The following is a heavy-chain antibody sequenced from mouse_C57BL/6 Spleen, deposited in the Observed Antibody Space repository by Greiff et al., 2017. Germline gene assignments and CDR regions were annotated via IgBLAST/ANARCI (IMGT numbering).Heavy chain of an antibody. J-gene: IGHJ4*01. CDR3: ATNDAMDY. CDR2: IDPSDSYT. D-gene: IGHD4-1*01. Sequence: QVQLQQPGAELVRPGTSVKLSCKASGYTFTSYWMHWVKQRPGQGLEWIGVIDPSDSYTNSNQKFKGKATLTVDTSSSTAYMQLSSLTSEDSAVYYCATNDAMDYWGQGTSVTVSS. CDR1: GYTFTSYW. V-gene: IGHV1-59*01.